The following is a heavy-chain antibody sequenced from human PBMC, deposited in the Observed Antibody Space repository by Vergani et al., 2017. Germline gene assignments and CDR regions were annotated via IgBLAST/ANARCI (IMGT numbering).Heavy chain of an antibody. CDR3: ARDVLRFLEWLGYYYYMDV. J-gene: IGHJ6*03. CDR2: MNPNSGNT. V-gene: IGHV1-8*01. Sequence: QVQLVQSGAEVKKPGASVKVSCKASGYTFTSYDINWVRQATGQGLEWMGWMNPNSGNTGYAQKFQGRVTMTRKTSISTAYMELSSLRSEDTAVYYCARDVLRFLEWLGYYYYMDVWGKGTTVTVSS. CDR1: GYTFTSYD. D-gene: IGHD3-3*01.